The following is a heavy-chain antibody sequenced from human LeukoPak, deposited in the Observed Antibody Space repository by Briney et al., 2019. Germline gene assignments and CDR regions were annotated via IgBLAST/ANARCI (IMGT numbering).Heavy chain of an antibody. CDR1: GFTLSDAW. CDR2: IKQDGSAK. CDR3: ARGSTADANFDY. J-gene: IGHJ4*02. D-gene: IGHD2-21*02. Sequence: PGGSLRLSCAASGFTLSDAWMSWVRQAPGKGLEWVANIKQDGSAKDYVDSVKGRFTISRDNAKNSLYLQMNSLRAEDTAVYYCARGSTADANFDYWGQGTLVTVSS. V-gene: IGHV3-7*01.